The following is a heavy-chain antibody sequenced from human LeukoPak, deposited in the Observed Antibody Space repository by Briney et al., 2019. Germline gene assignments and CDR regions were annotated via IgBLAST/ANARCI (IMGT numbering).Heavy chain of an antibody. D-gene: IGHD4-17*01. Sequence: QPGGSLRLSCAASGFTFSSFVIHWVRQAPGKALEWVAVISYDGSNKYYADSVKGRFTISRDNSKNTLYLQMNSLRPEDTAVYYCARDYGDYGGILDIWGRGTMDTVSS. V-gene: IGHV3-30-3*01. CDR1: GFTFSSFV. J-gene: IGHJ3*02. CDR3: ARDYGDYGGILDI. CDR2: ISYDGSNK.